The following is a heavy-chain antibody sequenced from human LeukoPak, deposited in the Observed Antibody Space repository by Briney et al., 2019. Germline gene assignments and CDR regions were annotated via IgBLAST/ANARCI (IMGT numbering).Heavy chain of an antibody. CDR3: ARGAFDI. CDR1: GFTFSNYA. Sequence: GGSLRLSCAASGFTFSNYAMHWVRQAPGKGLEWVSSISSSSYIYYADSVKGRFTISRDNAKNSLYLQMNSLRAEDTAVYYCARGAFDIWGQGTMVTVSS. CDR2: ISSSSYI. J-gene: IGHJ3*02. V-gene: IGHV3-21*01.